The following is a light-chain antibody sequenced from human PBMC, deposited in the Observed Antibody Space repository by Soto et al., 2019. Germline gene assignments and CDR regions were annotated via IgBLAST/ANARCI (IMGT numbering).Light chain of an antibody. CDR1: SSDVGGYNY. CDR3: SSYTNSSTPR. Sequence: QSALTQPASVSGSPGQSITVSCTGTSSDVGGYNYVSWYQQHPGKAPKLMIYDVSNRPSGVSNRFSGSKSGNTASLTISGLQAEDEADYYCSSYTNSSTPRFGGGTKLTVL. J-gene: IGLJ3*02. V-gene: IGLV2-14*01. CDR2: DVS.